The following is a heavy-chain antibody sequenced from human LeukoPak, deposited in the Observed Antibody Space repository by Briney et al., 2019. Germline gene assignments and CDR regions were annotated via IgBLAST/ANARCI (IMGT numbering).Heavy chain of an antibody. CDR2: IYYSGST. Sequence: SETLSLTCTVSGGSISSYYWSWIRQPPGKGLEWIGYIYYSGSTNYNPSLKSRVTISVDTSKNQFSLKLSSVTAADTAVYYCARDHEYSSSWPYYFDYWGQGTLVTVPS. J-gene: IGHJ4*02. CDR1: GGSISSYY. CDR3: ARDHEYSSSWPYYFDY. V-gene: IGHV4-59*01. D-gene: IGHD6-13*01.